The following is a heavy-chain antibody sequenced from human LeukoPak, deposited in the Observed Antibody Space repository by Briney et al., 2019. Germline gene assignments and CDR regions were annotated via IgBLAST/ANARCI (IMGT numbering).Heavy chain of an antibody. CDR1: GYSFTSYW. D-gene: IGHD1-1*01. J-gene: IGHJ6*03. CDR2: IYPGDSDT. Sequence: GESLKISCNGSGYSFTSYWIGWVRQMPGKSLEWRGIIYPGDSDTRYSPSFQGQVTISADKSISTAYLQWSSLKASDTAMYYCARSWNYYYYYMDVWGKGTTVTVSS. CDR3: ARSWNYYYYYMDV. V-gene: IGHV5-51*01.